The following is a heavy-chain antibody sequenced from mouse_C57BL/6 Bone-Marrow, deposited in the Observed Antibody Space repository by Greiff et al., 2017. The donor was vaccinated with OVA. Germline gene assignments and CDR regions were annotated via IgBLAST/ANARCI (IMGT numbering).Heavy chain of an antibody. Sequence: EVKLMESGEGLVKPGGSLKLSCAASGFTFSSYAMSWVRQTPEKRLEWVAYISSGGDYIYYADTVKGRFTISRDNARNTLYLQMSSLKSEDTAMYYCTRDSYYYGSSSHWYFDVWGTGTTVTVSS. V-gene: IGHV5-9-1*02. D-gene: IGHD1-1*01. CDR1: GFTFSSYA. CDR3: TRDSYYYGSSSHWYFDV. J-gene: IGHJ1*03. CDR2: ISSGGDYI.